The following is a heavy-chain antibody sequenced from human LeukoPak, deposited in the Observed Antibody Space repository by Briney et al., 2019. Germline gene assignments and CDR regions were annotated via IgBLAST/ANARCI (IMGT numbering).Heavy chain of an antibody. D-gene: IGHD1-1*01. J-gene: IGHJ4*02. CDR3: ARLTRRSGNYFDY. Sequence: SETLSLTCAVSGDSVSSSNYYWSWIRQPPGKGLEWIGYIYYGGNTNYNPSLQSRVTISVDTSKSQFSLKLSSVTAADTAVYYCARLTRRSGNYFDYWGQGALVTVPS. V-gene: IGHV4-61*01. CDR2: IYYGGNT. CDR1: GDSVSSSNYY.